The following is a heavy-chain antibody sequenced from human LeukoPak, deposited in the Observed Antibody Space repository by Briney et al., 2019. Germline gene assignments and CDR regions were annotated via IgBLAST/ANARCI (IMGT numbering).Heavy chain of an antibody. Sequence: SQTLSLTCAISGDTVSSNSAAWNWIRQSPPRGLEWLGRTYFRSKWYTDYAESVKGRISINPDTSKNQFSLQLNSVNPEDTAVYYCANFYLDNWSQGSLVTVSS. CDR3: ANFYLDN. V-gene: IGHV6-1*01. CDR2: TYFRSKWYT. J-gene: IGHJ4*02. CDR1: GDTVSSNSAA.